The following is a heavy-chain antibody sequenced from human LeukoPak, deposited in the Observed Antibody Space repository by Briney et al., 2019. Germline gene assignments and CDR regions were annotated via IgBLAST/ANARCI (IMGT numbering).Heavy chain of an antibody. J-gene: IGHJ6*03. CDR2: ISAYNVTT. CDR1: GYTFTSYG. Sequence: GASVKVSCKASGYTFTSYGISWVRQAPGQGLEWMGWISAYNVTTNYAQKLQGRVTMTTDTSTSTAYMELRSLRSDDTAVYYCARRYFGLDPFHYYYMDVWGKGTTVTISS. CDR3: ARRYFGLDPFHYYYMDV. D-gene: IGHD3-10*01. V-gene: IGHV1-18*01.